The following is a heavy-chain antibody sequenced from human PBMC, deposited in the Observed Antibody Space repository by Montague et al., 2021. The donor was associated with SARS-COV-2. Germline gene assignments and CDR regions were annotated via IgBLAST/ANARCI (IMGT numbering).Heavy chain of an antibody. CDR3: ANSRRTQLLSASHYYGMDV. J-gene: IGHJ6*02. D-gene: IGHD2-2*01. CDR1: GGSISSYY. CDR2: ISNSVST. Sequence: SETLSLTCTVSGGSISSYYWCWIRLPPGRGLQWIGYISNSVSTNSNPSLKSQVPIPVDTSKNHFTLSLSSVTSADTAVSYCANSRRTQLLSASHYYGMDVWGQGTTVTVSS. V-gene: IGHV4-59*01.